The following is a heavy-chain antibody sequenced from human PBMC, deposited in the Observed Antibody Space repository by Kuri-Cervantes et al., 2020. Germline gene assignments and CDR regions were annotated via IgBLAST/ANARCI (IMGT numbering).Heavy chain of an antibody. CDR3: AKDVHYYDMPGLNYYYYYGMDV. D-gene: IGHD3-22*01. V-gene: IGHV3-23*01. J-gene: IGHJ6*02. CDR2: ISGSGSTT. Sequence: GESLKISCAASGFTFRSYAMSWVRQAPGRGLEWGSAISGSGSTTHYADSVKGRFTVSRDNSKNTLYLQMNSLRAEDTAVYYCAKDVHYYDMPGLNYYYYYGMDVWGQGTTVTVSS. CDR1: GFTFRSYA.